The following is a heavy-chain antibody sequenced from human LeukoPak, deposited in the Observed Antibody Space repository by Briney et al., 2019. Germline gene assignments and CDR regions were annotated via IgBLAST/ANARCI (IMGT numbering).Heavy chain of an antibody. CDR1: GYTFTGYY. J-gene: IGHJ3*02. Sequence: ASVKVSCKASGYTFTGYYMHWVRQAPGQGLEWMGWINPNSGGTNYAQKFQGRVTVTRDTSISTAYMELSRLRSDGTAVYYCARGGWSGDAFDIWGQGTMVTVSS. D-gene: IGHD6-19*01. CDR3: ARGGWSGDAFDI. V-gene: IGHV1-2*02. CDR2: INPNSGGT.